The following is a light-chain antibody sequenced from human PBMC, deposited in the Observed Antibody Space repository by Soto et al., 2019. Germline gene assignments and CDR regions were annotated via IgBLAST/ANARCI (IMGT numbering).Light chain of an antibody. CDR3: AAWDDSLRVL. J-gene: IGLJ2*01. CDR1: SSNIGTNY. CDR2: GNN. Sequence: QLVLTQPPSASGTPGQRVTISCSGSSSNIGTNYVYWYQQFPGTAPKLLIYGNNQRPSGVPDRFSGSKSGTSASLAISGLRSEDEADYYCAAWDDSLRVLFGGGTKLTVL. V-gene: IGLV1-47*02.